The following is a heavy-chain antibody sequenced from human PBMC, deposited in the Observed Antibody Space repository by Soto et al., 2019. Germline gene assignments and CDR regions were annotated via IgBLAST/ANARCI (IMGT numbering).Heavy chain of an antibody. J-gene: IGHJ5*02. CDR3: AKASVRSWYNWFDP. V-gene: IGHV1-69*01. D-gene: IGHD6-13*01. CDR2: IVPLFGTT. Sequence: QVQLVQSGAEVKKPGSSVKVSCKASGGNFSSYGISWVRQAPGQGLEWMGGIVPLFGTTNYAHKFRGRVTITADESTSTAYMEVSSLRSEDTAGYYCAKASVRSWYNWFDPWGQGTLGTVST. CDR1: GGNFSSYG.